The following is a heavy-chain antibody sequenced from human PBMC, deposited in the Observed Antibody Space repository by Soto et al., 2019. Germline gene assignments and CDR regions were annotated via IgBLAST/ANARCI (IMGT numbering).Heavy chain of an antibody. Sequence: QVQLVQSGAEVKKPGSSVKVSCKASGGTFSSYAISWVRQAPGQGLEWMGGIILIFGTANYAQTFQDRVTISANESTSTAYMELRSMRSEDTDVYYCARDLSDIVVVPAAAEEYYYYGRDVWGQGTTVTVSS. CDR3: ARDLSDIVVVPAAAEEYYYYGRDV. V-gene: IGHV1-69*01. CDR2: IILIFGTA. D-gene: IGHD2-2*01. CDR1: GGTFSSYA. J-gene: IGHJ6*02.